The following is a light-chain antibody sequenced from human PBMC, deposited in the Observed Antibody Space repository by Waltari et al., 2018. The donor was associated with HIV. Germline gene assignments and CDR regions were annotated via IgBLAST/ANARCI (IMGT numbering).Light chain of an antibody. Sequence: QSALTQPPSASGSPGQSVTIPCTGSSSYVGGYNYVPWYQQHPGNAPKLIIYEVTKRPSGVPDRFSGSKSGNTASLTVSGLQAEDEADYYCSSYPGSFPWVFGGGTKLTVL. CDR1: SSYVGGYNY. CDR3: SSYPGSFPWV. CDR2: EVT. J-gene: IGLJ3*02. V-gene: IGLV2-8*01.